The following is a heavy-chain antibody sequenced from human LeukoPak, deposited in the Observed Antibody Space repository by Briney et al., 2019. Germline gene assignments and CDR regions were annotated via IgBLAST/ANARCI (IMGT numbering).Heavy chain of an antibody. CDR3: AKDGTSGFGMDV. V-gene: IGHV3-48*01. D-gene: IGHD6-25*01. CDR2: ISGSSGII. J-gene: IGHJ6*02. Sequence: TGGSLRLSCAASGFTFNTYTMNWVRQAPGKGLEWVSYISGSSGIIDYADSVRGRFTISRDNAKNSLYLQMNSLRAEDTAVYYCAKDGTSGFGMDVWGQGTTVTVSS. CDR1: GFTFNTYT.